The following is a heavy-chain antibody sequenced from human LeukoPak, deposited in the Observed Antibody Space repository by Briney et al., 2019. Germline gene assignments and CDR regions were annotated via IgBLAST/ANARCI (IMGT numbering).Heavy chain of an antibody. D-gene: IGHD3-10*01. J-gene: IGHJ5*02. Sequence: ASVKVPCKASGYTFTSYGISWVRQAPGQGLEWMGWISAYNGNTSYAQKLQGRVTMTTDTSTSTAYMELRSLRSDDTAVYYCARAPWVDYCGSGSYDWYNWFDPWGQGTLVTVSS. CDR1: GYTFTSYG. CDR2: ISAYNGNT. V-gene: IGHV1-18*01. CDR3: ARAPWVDYCGSGSYDWYNWFDP.